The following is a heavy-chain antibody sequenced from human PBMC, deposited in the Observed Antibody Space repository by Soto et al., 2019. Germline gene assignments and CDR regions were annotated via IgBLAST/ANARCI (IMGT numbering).Heavy chain of an antibody. J-gene: IGHJ4*02. V-gene: IGHV3-23*01. D-gene: IGHD1-20*01. CDR2: ISGSGGST. CDR1: VFTFSSYA. Sequence: GVLRLSCAASVFTFSSYAMSWVRQAPGKGLEWVSAISGSGGSTYYADSVKGRFTISRDNSKNTLYLQMNSLRAEDTAVYYCAKDPYNWNGYYFDYWGQGTLVTVSS. CDR3: AKDPYNWNGYYFDY.